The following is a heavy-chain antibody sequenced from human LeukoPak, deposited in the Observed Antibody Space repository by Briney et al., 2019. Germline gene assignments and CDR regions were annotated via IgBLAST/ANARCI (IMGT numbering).Heavy chain of an antibody. J-gene: IGHJ6*02. CDR1: GFTFSSYA. V-gene: IGHV3-30-3*01. CDR2: ISYDGSNK. D-gene: IGHD6-13*01. CDR3: ARDSVAAGRVEDYYGMDV. Sequence: GRSLRLSCAASGFTFSSYAMHWVRQAPGKGLKWVAVISYDGSNKYYADSVKGRFTISRDNSKNTLYLQMNSLRAEDTAVYYCARDSVAAGRVEDYYGMDVWGQGTTVTVSS.